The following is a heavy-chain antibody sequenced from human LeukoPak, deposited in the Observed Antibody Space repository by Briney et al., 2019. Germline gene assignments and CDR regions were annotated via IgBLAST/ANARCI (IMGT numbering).Heavy chain of an antibody. J-gene: IGHJ4*02. D-gene: IGHD2-2*01. Sequence: GGSLRLSCAASGFTFSSYAMHWVRQAPGKGLEWVAVISYDGSNKYYADSVKGRFTISRDNSKNTLYLQMNSLRAEDTAVYYCARGAGLVPAAYFDYWGQGTLVTVSS. V-gene: IGHV3-30-3*01. CDR3: ARGAGLVPAAYFDY. CDR1: GFTFSSYA. CDR2: ISYDGSNK.